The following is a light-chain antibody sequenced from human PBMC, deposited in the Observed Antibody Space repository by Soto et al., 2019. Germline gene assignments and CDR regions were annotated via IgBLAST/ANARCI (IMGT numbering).Light chain of an antibody. V-gene: IGLV2-14*01. CDR1: SSDVGAYSY. J-gene: IGLJ2*01. CDR2: DVS. Sequence: QSALTQPASVSGSPGQAITISCTGTSSDVGAYSYVSWYQQHPGKAPKLMIYDVSNRPSGVSKRFSGSKSGNTASLTISGHDAEEEADYYCSSYTSRSALVFGGGTKVTVL. CDR3: SSYTSRSALV.